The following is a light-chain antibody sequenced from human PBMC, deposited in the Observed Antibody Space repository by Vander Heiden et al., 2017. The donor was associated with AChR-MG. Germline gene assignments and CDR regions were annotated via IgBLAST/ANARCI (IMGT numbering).Light chain of an antibody. J-gene: IGLJ2*01. CDR1: SSNVGAAYG. CDR3: QSYDSSLSAVV. CDR2: ANT. Sequence: QSVLTQPPPVSGAPGQRVTLSCTGSSSNVGAAYGVHWYQQLPGTAPKLLIFANTNRPSGVPDRFSGSKSGTSASLAITGLQPDDEADYYCQSYDSSLSAVVFGGGTRLTVL. V-gene: IGLV1-40*01.